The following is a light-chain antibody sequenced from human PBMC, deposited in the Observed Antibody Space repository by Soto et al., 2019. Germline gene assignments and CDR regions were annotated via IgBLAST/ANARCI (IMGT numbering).Light chain of an antibody. CDR3: HQYNNWPQGA. V-gene: IGKV3-15*01. Sequence: EIVMTQSPATLSVSPGERATLSCRASQSVSNYLAWYQQKPGQTPRLLIYGASTRATGIPARFSGSGSGTEFTLTISSLQSEDFAVYYGHQYNNWPQGAFGPGTKVEIK. CDR2: GAS. J-gene: IGKJ1*01. CDR1: QSVSNY.